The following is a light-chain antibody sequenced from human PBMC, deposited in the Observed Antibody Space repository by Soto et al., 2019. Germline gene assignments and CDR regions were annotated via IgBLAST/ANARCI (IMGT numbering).Light chain of an antibody. CDR1: QSISTY. CDR3: QQYDNLPRT. J-gene: IGKJ2*01. CDR2: KAS. Sequence: DIQMTQSPSTLSASVGDRVTITCRASQSISTYLAWYQQKPGNAPKLLIYKASNLQSGVPSRFSGSGSGTEFTLTISSLQPDDFATYYCQQYDNLPRTFGHGTKLEI. V-gene: IGKV1-5*03.